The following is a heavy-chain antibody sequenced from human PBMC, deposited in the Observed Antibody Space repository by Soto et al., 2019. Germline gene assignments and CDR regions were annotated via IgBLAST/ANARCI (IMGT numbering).Heavy chain of an antibody. CDR3: ARAVAGRRGSGSSPFDY. CDR1: GITFSTYS. V-gene: IGHV3-48*02. CDR2: IGSIGTPI. D-gene: IGHD3-10*01. Sequence: EVQLVESGAGLVQPGGSLRLSCAASGITFSTYSINWVRQAPGKGLELVSFIGSIGTPIYYADSVKGRFTISRDNAKSSLYLQMNSLRDEATAVSYCARAVAGRRGSGSSPFDYLGQGTLVTVSS. J-gene: IGHJ4*02.